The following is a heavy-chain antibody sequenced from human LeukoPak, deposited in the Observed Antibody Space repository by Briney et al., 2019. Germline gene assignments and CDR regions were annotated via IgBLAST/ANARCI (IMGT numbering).Heavy chain of an antibody. CDR1: GGTFSSYA. CDR3: ASGYSSGWYYSNYYYYGMDV. CDR2: IIPIFGTA. D-gene: IGHD6-19*01. V-gene: IGHV1-69*05. J-gene: IGHJ6*02. Sequence: SVKVSCKASGGTFSSYAISWVRQAPGQGLEWMGGIIPIFGTANYAQKFQGRVTITTDESTSTAYMELSSLRSEDTAVYYCASGYSSGWYYSNYYYYGMDVWGQGTTVTVSS.